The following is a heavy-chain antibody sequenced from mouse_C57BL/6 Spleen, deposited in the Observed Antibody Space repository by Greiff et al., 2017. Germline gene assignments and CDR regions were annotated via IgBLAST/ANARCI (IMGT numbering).Heavy chain of an antibody. CDR1: GYTFTSYW. J-gene: IGHJ2*01. Sequence: VQLQQPGAELVKPGASVKLSCKASGYTFTSYWMHWVKQRPGQGLEWIGEIDPSSGRTNYNQKFKGKATLTVDKSSSTAYMQLSSLTSEDSAVYYCSRSPFIATRDTYFDFGGQGTTPTVS. D-gene: IGHD1-1*01. CDR3: SRSPFIATRDTYFDF. CDR2: IDPSSGRT. V-gene: IGHV1-64*01.